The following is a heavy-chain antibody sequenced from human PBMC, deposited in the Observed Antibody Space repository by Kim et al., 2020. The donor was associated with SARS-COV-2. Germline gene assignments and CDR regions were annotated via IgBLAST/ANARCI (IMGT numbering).Heavy chain of an antibody. CDR3: TRPEVNHYYNYGMDV. J-gene: IGHJ6*02. CDR2: IRSKANSYAT. D-gene: IGHD2-21*01. CDR1: GFTFSGSA. Sequence: GGSLRLSCAASGFTFSGSAMHWVRQASGKGLEWVGRIRSKANSYATAYAASVKGRFTISRDDSKNTAYLQMNSMKTEDTAVYYCTRPEVNHYYNYGMDVWGQGTTVTVSS. V-gene: IGHV3-73*01.